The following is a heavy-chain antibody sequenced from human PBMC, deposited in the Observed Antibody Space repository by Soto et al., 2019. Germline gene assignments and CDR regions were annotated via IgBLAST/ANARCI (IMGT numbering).Heavy chain of an antibody. J-gene: IGHJ3*02. D-gene: IGHD6-13*01. CDR3: AKEGIAAARGAFDI. CDR2: ISYDGSNK. V-gene: IGHV3-30*18. CDR1: GFTFSSYG. Sequence: QVQLVESGGGVVQPGMSLRLSCAASGFTFSSYGMHWVRQAPGKGLEWVAVISYDGSNKYYADSVKGRFTISRDNSKNTLYLPMNSLRAEDTAVDYCAKEGIAAARGAFDIWGKGTMVTVSS.